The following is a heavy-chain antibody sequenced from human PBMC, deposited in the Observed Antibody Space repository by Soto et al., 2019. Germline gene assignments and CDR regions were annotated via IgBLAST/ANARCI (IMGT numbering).Heavy chain of an antibody. D-gene: IGHD3-3*01. CDR2: IYWDDDK. CDR1: GFSLSTSGVG. V-gene: IGHV2-5*02. CDR3: AHSVNTIFGVGSGYYYYYYMDV. J-gene: IGHJ6*03. Sequence: SGPTLVNPTQTLTLTCTFSGFSLSTSGVGVGWIRQPPGKALEWLALIYWDDDKRYSPSLKSRLTITKDTSKNQVVLTMTNMDPVDTATYYCAHSVNTIFGVGSGYYYYYYMDVWGKGTTVTVSS.